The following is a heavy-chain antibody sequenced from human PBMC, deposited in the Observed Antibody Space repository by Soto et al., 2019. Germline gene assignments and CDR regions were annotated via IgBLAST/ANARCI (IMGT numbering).Heavy chain of an antibody. CDR1: GYTFTSYG. CDR2: ISAYNGNT. Sequence: ASVKVSCKASGYTFTSYGISWVRQAPGQGLEWMGWISAYNGNTNYAQKLQGRVTMTTDTSTSTAYMELRSLRSDDTAVYYCARDPNLKGTNLYCSADNLHAPWGQRTPVLVSP. CDR3: ARDPNLKGTNLYCSADNLHAP. V-gene: IGHV1-18*04. J-gene: IGHJ5*02. D-gene: IGHD1-1*01.